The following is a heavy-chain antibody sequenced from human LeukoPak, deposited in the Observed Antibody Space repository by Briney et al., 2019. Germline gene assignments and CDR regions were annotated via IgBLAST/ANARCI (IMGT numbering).Heavy chain of an antibody. CDR2: ISYDGSNK. D-gene: IGHD6-13*01. CDR3: AKDRAAALPGDAFDI. Sequence: GGSLRLSCAASGCTFSSYAMHWVRQAPGKGLEWVAVISYDGSNKYYADSVKGRFTISRDNSKNTLYLQMNSLRAEDTAVYYCAKDRAAALPGDAFDIWGQGTMVTVSS. J-gene: IGHJ3*02. CDR1: GCTFSSYA. V-gene: IGHV3-30*04.